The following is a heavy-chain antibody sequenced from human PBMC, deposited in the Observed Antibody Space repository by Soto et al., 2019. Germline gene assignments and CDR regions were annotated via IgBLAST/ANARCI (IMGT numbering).Heavy chain of an antibody. CDR2: IYHSGST. J-gene: IGHJ5*02. CDR3: ARDRGSSWMYKWFDP. V-gene: IGHV4-30-2*05. D-gene: IGHD6-13*01. Sequence: SETLSLTCAVSGGSISSGGYSWSWIRQPPGKGLEWIGYIYHSGSTYYNPPLKSRVTISIDTSKNQFSLKMTSVTAADTAVYYCARDRGSSWMYKWFDPWGQGTQVTVSS. CDR1: GGSISSGGYS.